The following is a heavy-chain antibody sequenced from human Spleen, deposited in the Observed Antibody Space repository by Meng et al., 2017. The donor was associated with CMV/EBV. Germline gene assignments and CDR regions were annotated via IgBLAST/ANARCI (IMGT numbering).Heavy chain of an antibody. Sequence: GESLKISCAASGFTFDDYGMSWVRQAPGKGLEWVSGINWNGGSTGYADSVKGRFTISRDNAKNSLYLQMNSLRAEDTAVYYCARDLGGYGDYGADYWGQGTLVTVSS. CDR1: GFTFDDYG. CDR3: ARDLGGYGDYGADY. J-gene: IGHJ4*02. D-gene: IGHD4-17*01. CDR2: INWNGGST. V-gene: IGHV3-20*04.